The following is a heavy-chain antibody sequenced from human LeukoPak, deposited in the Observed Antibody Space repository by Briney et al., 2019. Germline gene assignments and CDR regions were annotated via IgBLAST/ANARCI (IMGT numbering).Heavy chain of an antibody. CDR1: GGSFSGYY. Sequence: SETLSLTCAVYGGSFSGYYWSWTRQPPGKGLEWIGEINHSGSTNYNPSLKSRVTISVDTSKNQFSLKLSSVTAADTAVYYCARLIAAAGPWGQGTLVTVSS. CDR3: ARLIAAAGP. D-gene: IGHD6-13*01. J-gene: IGHJ5*02. CDR2: INHSGST. V-gene: IGHV4-34*01.